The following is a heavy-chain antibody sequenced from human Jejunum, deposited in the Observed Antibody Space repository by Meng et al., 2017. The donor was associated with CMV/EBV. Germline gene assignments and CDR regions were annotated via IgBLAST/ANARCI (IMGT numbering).Heavy chain of an antibody. CDR3: AGVGGGFDP. D-gene: IGHD3-16*01. CDR1: GDAIGGYS. Sequence: LTRTVSGDAIGGYSWDWIRQPPGKRLGWVGYIYCTGGANYNPSLKNRASIALGRSKSQISLKLTSVTAADTAEYYCAGVGGGFDPWGQGTLVTVSS. CDR2: IYCTGGA. J-gene: IGHJ5*02. V-gene: IGHV4-59*13.